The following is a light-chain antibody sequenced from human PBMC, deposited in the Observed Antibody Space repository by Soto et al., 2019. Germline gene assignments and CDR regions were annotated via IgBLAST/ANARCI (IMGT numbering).Light chain of an antibody. J-gene: IGKJ1*01. CDR3: QQSYGTPWT. CDR2: AAS. CDR1: QSISNH. Sequence: DIQMTQSPSSLSASVEDRVIITCRASQSISNHLNWYQQTPGKAPQLLIYAASSLHSGVPSRFSASGSGTDFTLTIRSLQPEDFATYYCQQSYGTPWTFGQGTKVDIK. V-gene: IGKV1-39*01.